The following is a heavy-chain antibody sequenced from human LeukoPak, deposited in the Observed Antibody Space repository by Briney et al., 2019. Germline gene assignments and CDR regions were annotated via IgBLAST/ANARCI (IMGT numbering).Heavy chain of an antibody. CDR2: ISSSSSYI. V-gene: IGHV3-21*01. J-gene: IGHJ4*02. CDR3: ARDTAMVNSLDY. D-gene: IGHD5-18*01. Sequence: GGSLRLSCAASGFTFSSYSMNWVRQAPGKGLEWVSSISSSSSYIYYADSVKGRFTISRDNAKNSLYLQMSSLRAEDTAVYYCARDTAMVNSLDYWGQGTLVTVSS. CDR1: GFTFSSYS.